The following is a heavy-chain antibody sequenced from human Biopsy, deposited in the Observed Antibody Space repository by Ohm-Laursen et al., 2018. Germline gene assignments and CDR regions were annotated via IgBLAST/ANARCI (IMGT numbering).Heavy chain of an antibody. V-gene: IGHV4-31*11. CDR3: VREPKTGTAEAWYFDL. CDR1: GASVKTSGYL. Sequence: TLSLTCGVSGASVKTSGYLWAWIRQRPRKGLEWIGYISYNERTHYNPSLTSRLAISFDTSNNRISLQLRSVSVADTAVYYCVREPKTGTAEAWYFDLWGRGSPVTVPS. J-gene: IGHJ2*01. D-gene: IGHD3-9*01. CDR2: ISYNERT.